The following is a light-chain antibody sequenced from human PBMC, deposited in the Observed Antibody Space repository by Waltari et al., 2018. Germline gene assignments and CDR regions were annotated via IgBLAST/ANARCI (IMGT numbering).Light chain of an antibody. CDR3: SSYTRSSTFVV. J-gene: IGLJ2*01. Sequence: QSALTHPAPVSGSPGQSTTIACTGTSSDGGGYNYVSWYQQHPGKAPKLMIYDVSKRPSGVSHRFSGSKSGNTASLTSSGLQAEDEADYYCSSYTRSSTFVVFGGGTKLTVL. CDR1: SSDGGGYNY. CDR2: DVS. V-gene: IGLV2-14*01.